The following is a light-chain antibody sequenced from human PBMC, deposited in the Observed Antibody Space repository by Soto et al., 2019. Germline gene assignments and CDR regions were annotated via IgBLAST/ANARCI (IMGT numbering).Light chain of an antibody. CDR3: QQNSRPPWT. CDR1: QSVSSSY. V-gene: IGKV3-20*01. J-gene: IGKJ1*01. Sequence: EIVLTQSPGTLSLSPGERATLSCRASQSVSSSYFAWYQQKPGPAPRLIIYGASSRATGIPNRFGGGGSTTFFPITISRLAHEDFVVYYRQQNSRPPWTFGQGTKVEIK. CDR2: GAS.